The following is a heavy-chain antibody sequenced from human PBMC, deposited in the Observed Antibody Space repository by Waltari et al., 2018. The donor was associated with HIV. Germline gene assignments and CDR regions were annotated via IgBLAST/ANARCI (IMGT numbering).Heavy chain of an antibody. J-gene: IGHJ3*02. CDR3: ARERGIAVAAPGAFDI. CDR2: ILPIFGTA. D-gene: IGHD6-19*01. Sequence: QVQLVQSGAEVKKPGSSVKVSCKASGGTFSSYAISWVRQAPGQGLEWMGGILPIFGTANFAQKFPGRVTITADKSTSPAYMELSSLRSEDTAVYFCARERGIAVAAPGAFDIWGQGTMVTVSS. V-gene: IGHV1-69*06. CDR1: GGTFSSYA.